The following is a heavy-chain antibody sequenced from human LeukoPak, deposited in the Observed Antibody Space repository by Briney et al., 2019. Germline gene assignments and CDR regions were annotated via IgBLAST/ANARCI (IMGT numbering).Heavy chain of an antibody. CDR1: GYTFTSYG. V-gene: IGHV1-18*01. CDR3: ARARCSSTSCYRGFHWFDP. D-gene: IGHD2-2*01. J-gene: IGHJ5*02. Sequence: GASVKVSCKASGYTFTSYGISWVRQAPGQGLEWMGWISAYNGNTNYAQKLQSRVTMTTDTSTSTAYMELRSLRSDDTAVYYCARARCSSTSCYRGFHWFDPWGQGTLVTVSS. CDR2: ISAYNGNT.